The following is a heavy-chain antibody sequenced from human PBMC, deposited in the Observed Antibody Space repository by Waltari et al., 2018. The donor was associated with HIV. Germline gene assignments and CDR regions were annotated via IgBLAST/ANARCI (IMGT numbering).Heavy chain of an antibody. Sequence: EVQLVQSGAEVKKPGATVKISCKVSGYTFTAYYMHWVQQAHGKGLECMGLVDPEDGETIYAEKFQGRVTITADTSTDTAYMELSSLRSEDTAVYYCASLYSSGLRYFDYWGQGTLVTVSS. V-gene: IGHV1-69-2*01. J-gene: IGHJ4*02. CDR3: ASLYSSGLRYFDY. CDR1: GYTFTAYY. D-gene: IGHD3-22*01. CDR2: VDPEDGET.